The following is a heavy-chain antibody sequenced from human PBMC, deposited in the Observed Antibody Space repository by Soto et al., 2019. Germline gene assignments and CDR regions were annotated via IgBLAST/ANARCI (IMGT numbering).Heavy chain of an antibody. J-gene: IGHJ5*02. Sequence: WASVKVSCKASGYTFTSYGISWVRQAPGQGLEWMGWISAYNGNTNYAQKLQGRVTMTTDTSTSTAYMELRSLRSDDTAVYYCARVVTGAPPRHNWFDPWGQGTLVTVSS. V-gene: IGHV1-18*04. CDR1: GYTFTSYG. CDR3: ARVVTGAPPRHNWFDP. D-gene: IGHD3-10*01. CDR2: ISAYNGNT.